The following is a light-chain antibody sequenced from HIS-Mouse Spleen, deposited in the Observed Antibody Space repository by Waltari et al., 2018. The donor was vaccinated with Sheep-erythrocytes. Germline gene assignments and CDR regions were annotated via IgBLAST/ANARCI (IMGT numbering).Light chain of an antibody. J-gene: IGLJ3*02. CDR1: SSDVGGYNL. Sequence: QSALTQPASVSGSPGQSITISCTGTSSDVGGYNLVSWYQQHPRKAPKLLIYEGSKRRSGVSNRFSGSKSGNTASLTISGLQAEDEADYYCCSYAGSSTWVFGGGTKLTVL. CDR3: CSYAGSSTWV. V-gene: IGLV2-23*01. CDR2: EGS.